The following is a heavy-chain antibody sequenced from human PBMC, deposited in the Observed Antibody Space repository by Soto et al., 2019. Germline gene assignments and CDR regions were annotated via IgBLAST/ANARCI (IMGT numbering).Heavy chain of an antibody. Sequence: GGSLRLSCAASGFTFSSYAMHWVRQAPGKGLEWVAVISYDGSNKYYADSVKGRFTISRDNSKNTLYLQMNSLRAEDTAVYYCARDRGYSYGLEGMDVWGQGTTVTVSS. CDR2: ISYDGSNK. J-gene: IGHJ6*02. CDR1: GFTFSSYA. CDR3: ARDRGYSYGLEGMDV. V-gene: IGHV3-30-3*01. D-gene: IGHD5-18*01.